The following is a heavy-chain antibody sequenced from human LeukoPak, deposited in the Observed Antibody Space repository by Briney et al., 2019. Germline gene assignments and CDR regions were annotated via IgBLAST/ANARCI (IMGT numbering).Heavy chain of an antibody. V-gene: IGHV3-23*01. CDR2: ISGSNPGT. Sequence: GGSLRLSCAASGFTFSTYAMSWVRQTPGKGLECVAAISGSNPGTYHASSVRGRFTISRDNSKNTLHLQMNGLRAEDAAIYYCAKATVGHCSGAFCYHFDSWGQGTLVTVSS. D-gene: IGHD2-15*01. J-gene: IGHJ4*02. CDR1: GFTFSTYA. CDR3: AKATVGHCSGAFCYHFDS.